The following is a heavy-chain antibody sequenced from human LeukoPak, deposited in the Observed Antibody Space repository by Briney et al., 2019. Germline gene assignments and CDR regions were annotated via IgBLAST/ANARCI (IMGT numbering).Heavy chain of an antibody. CDR1: GFSDTPSGVG. CDR2: IYWNDDK. CDR3: AHVVTPWDILTGSYFDY. D-gene: IGHD3-9*01. Sequence: ESGPTLVKPTQTLTLTCTYSGFSDTPSGVGVGWIRQPPGKALEWLALIYWNDDKRYSPSLKSRLTITKDTSKNQVVLTMTNMDPVDTATYYCAHVVTPWDILTGSYFDYWGQGTLVTVSS. J-gene: IGHJ4*02. V-gene: IGHV2-5*01.